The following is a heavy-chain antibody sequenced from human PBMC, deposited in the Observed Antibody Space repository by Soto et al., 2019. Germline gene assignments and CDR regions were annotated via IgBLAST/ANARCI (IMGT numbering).Heavy chain of an antibody. CDR1: WFSLSPSGVG. CDR2: IYCDDDK. D-gene: IGHD3-10*02. CDR3: AQTEEGADVEF. Sequence: QITLKESGPTLVKPTQTLTLTCTSSWFSLSPSGVGVGGIRQPPCKALARLALIYCDDDKRYSPSPKNRRTITKDTAKNQVVLAMTNMDAVDTATYYCAQTEEGADVEFWGQGAMVTVSS. V-gene: IGHV2-5*02. J-gene: IGHJ3*01.